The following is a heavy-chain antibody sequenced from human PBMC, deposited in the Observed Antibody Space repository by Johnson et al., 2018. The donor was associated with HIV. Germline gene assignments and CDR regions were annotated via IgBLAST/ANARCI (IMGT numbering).Heavy chain of an antibody. D-gene: IGHD4-17*01. CDR3: GRELQFGDLRKNDSFYI. CDR1: GFTFSSYA. CDR2: ISYDGSNK. V-gene: IGHV3-30-3*01. Sequence: QVQLVESGGGVVQPGRSLRLSCAASGFTFSSYAMHWVRQAPGKGLEWVAVISYDGSNKYYADSVKGRFTISRDNSKNTLYLQMNSLRAEDTALFYCGRELQFGDLRKNDSFYILGQGTMVTVSS. J-gene: IGHJ3*02.